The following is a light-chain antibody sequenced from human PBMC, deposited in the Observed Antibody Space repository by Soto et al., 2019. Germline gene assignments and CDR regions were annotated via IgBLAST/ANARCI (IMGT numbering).Light chain of an antibody. Sequence: DIQMTQSPSTLSASVGDRVTITCRASQSIGSWLAWYQQKPGKAPKLLIYKASSLESGVPSRFSGTGSGTEFTLTISSLQPDDFATYSCQQYKSLFTFGPGTKVDLK. CDR3: QQYKSLFT. V-gene: IGKV1-5*03. J-gene: IGKJ3*01. CDR1: QSIGSW. CDR2: KAS.